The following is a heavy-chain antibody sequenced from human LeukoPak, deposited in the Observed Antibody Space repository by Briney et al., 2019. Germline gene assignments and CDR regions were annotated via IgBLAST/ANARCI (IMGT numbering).Heavy chain of an antibody. CDR2: IYTSGST. J-gene: IGHJ3*02. V-gene: IGHV4-4*07. Sequence: SETLSLTCTVSGVSISSYYWSWIRQPAGKGLEWIGRIYTSGSTNYNPSLKSRVTMSVDTSQNQFSLKLSSVTAEDTAVYYCARDHSGSRALDAFDIWGQGTMVTVSS. D-gene: IGHD1-26*01. CDR3: ARDHSGSRALDAFDI. CDR1: GVSISSYY.